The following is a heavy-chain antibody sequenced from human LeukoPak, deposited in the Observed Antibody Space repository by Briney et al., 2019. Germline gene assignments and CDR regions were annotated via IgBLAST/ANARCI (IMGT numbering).Heavy chain of an antibody. CDR1: GGSISSYY. J-gene: IGHJ3*02. CDR2: IYHSGST. D-gene: IGHD3-16*01. V-gene: IGHV4-38-2*02. CDR3: AREYYDYVWGKRWSGKNEHAFDI. Sequence: SETLSLTCTVSGGSISSYYWGWIRQPPGKGLEWIGSIYHSGSTYYNPSLKSRVTISVDTSKNQFSLKLSSVTAADTAVYYCAREYYDYVWGKRWSGKNEHAFDIWGQGTMVTVSS.